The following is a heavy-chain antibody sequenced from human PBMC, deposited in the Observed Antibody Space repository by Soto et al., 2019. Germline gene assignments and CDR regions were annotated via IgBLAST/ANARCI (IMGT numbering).Heavy chain of an antibody. D-gene: IGHD3-16*02. V-gene: IGHV1-8*01. Sequence: ASVKVSCKASGYTFTSYDINWVRQATGQGLEWMGWMNPNSGNTGYAQKFQGRVTMTRNTSISTAYMELSSLRSEDTAVYYCASNVPPLTYYDYIWGSYRYSDAFDIWGQGTMVTVSS. J-gene: IGHJ3*02. CDR1: GYTFTSYD. CDR3: ASNVPPLTYYDYIWGSYRYSDAFDI. CDR2: MNPNSGNT.